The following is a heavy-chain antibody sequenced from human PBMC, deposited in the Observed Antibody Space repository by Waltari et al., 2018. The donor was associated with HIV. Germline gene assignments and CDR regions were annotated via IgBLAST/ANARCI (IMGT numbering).Heavy chain of an antibody. CDR3: AKEVIYSSGWYGDDY. Sequence: EVQLVESGRGLIQRGGSLRLSCAAPGFTFRRYALTSVRQAPGKGLEWVSGISARGGRTYYADSVKGRFTISRDNSKNTLYLQMNSLRAEDTAVYYCAKEVIYSSGWYGDDYWGQGTLVTVSS. CDR1: GFTFRRYA. J-gene: IGHJ4*02. V-gene: IGHV3-23*04. CDR2: ISARGGRT. D-gene: IGHD6-19*01.